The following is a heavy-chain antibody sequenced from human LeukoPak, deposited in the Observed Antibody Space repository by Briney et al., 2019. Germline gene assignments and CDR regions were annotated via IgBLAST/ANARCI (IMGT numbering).Heavy chain of an antibody. V-gene: IGHV3-7*01. CDR3: ARDRGSAGPMQLFDY. CDR2: IKQDGSAK. D-gene: IGHD1-14*01. CDR1: GFTFSRYW. J-gene: IGHJ4*02. Sequence: GGSLRLSYGPSGFTFSRYWMNWVRQAPGKGLEWVANIKQDGSAKYYVDSVKGRFTISRDNAKNSLYLQMSSLRAEDTAIYFCARDRGSAGPMQLFDYWGQGTLVPVSS.